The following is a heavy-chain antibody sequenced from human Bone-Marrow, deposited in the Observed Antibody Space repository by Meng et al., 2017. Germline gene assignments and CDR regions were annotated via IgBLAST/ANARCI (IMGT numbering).Heavy chain of an antibody. CDR3: AREGRSHQVGVSVY. D-gene: IGHD2-21*01. CDR2: IYNSGST. CDR1: CGSISSGDYY. J-gene: IGHJ4*02. V-gene: IGHV4-30-4*01. Sequence: QVQLQESGPGLVKPSQTLFLTCTVSCGSISSGDYYWSWIRQPPGKGLEWIGYIYNSGSTYYNPSLKSRVTISVDTSKNQFSLKLRFVTAADTAVYYCAREGRSHQVGVSVYWGQGNLVTVSS.